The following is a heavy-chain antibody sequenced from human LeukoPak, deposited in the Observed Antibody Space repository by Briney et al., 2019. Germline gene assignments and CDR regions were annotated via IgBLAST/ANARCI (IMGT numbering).Heavy chain of an antibody. J-gene: IGHJ1*01. V-gene: IGHV4-34*01. CDR3: ARGGGSYRRIREYFQH. D-gene: IGHD1-26*01. CDR1: GGSFSGYY. Sequence: KASETLSLTCAVYGGSFSGYYWSWIRQPPGKGLEWIGEINHSGSTNYNPSLKSRVTISVDTSKNQFSLKLSSVTAADTAVYYCARGGGSYRRIREYFQHWGQGTLVTVSS. CDR2: INHSGST.